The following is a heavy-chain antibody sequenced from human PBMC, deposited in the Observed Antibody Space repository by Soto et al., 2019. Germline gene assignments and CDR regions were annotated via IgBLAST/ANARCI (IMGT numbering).Heavy chain of an antibody. CDR3: AKDTYYYSSSSYYVFDS. V-gene: IGHV3-30*18. J-gene: IGHJ4*02. Sequence: GGSLRLSCAASGFTFNSYGIHWVRQAPGKGLEWVAVISHDGSKTNYADSVKGRFTISRDNSKDTVYLQMNSPRAEDTAVYYCAKDTYYYSSSSYYVFDSWGQGTLVTVSS. CDR1: GFTFNSYG. D-gene: IGHD3-22*01. CDR2: ISHDGSKT.